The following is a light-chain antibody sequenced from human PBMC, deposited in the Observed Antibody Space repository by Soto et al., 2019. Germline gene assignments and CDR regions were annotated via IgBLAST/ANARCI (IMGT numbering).Light chain of an antibody. J-gene: IGLJ1*01. CDR2: EVT. CDR3: SSYAGSNNYV. V-gene: IGLV2-8*01. CDR1: SSDVGGYNC. Sequence: QSALTQPPSASGSPGQSVTISCTGTSSDVGGYNCVSWYQQHPGKAPKLMIYEVTKRPSGVPNRFSGSRSGNTASLTVSGLPAEDEADYYCSSYAGSNNYVFGTGTKVTVL.